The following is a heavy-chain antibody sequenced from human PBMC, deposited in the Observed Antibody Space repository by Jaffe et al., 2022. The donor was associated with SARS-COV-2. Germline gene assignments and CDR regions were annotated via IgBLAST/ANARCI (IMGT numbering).Heavy chain of an antibody. J-gene: IGHJ6*02. CDR3: ARGPGIAAADGERPTTYYYYYGMDV. D-gene: IGHD6-13*01. CDR1: GGSFSGYY. CDR2: INHSGST. Sequence: QVQLQQWGAGLLKPSETLSLTCAVYGGSFSGYYWSWIRQPPGKGLEWIGEINHSGSTNYNPSLKSRVTISVDTSKNQFSLKLSSVTAADTAVYYCARGPGIAAADGERPTTYYYYYGMDVWGQGTTVTVSS. V-gene: IGHV4-34*01.